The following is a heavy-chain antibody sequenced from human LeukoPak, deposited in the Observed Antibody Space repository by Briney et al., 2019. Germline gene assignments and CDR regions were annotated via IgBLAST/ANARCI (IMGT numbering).Heavy chain of an antibody. V-gene: IGHV4-39*01. D-gene: IGHD1-14*01. CDR1: GGSISSSSYY. CDR3: ARSGRKFDY. CDR2: IYYSGST. Sequence: PSETLSFTCTVSGGSISSSSYYWGWIRQPPGKGLEWIGSIYYSGSTYYNPSLKSRVTISVDTSKNQFSLKLSSVTAADTAVYYCARSGRKFDYWGQGTLVTVSS. J-gene: IGHJ4*02.